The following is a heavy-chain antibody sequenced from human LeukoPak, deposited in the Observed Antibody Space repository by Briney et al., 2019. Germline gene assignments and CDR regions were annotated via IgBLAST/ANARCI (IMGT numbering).Heavy chain of an antibody. Sequence: ASVKVSCKAPGYTFTGYYIHWVRQAPGQGLEWMGIINPSGGSTSYAEKFQGRVTMTRDTSTSTVYMELSSLRSEDTAVYYCARVGGTSSFDPWGQGTRVTVSS. CDR1: GYTFTGYY. CDR2: INPSGGST. V-gene: IGHV1-46*01. J-gene: IGHJ5*02. CDR3: ARVGGTSSFDP. D-gene: IGHD1-1*01.